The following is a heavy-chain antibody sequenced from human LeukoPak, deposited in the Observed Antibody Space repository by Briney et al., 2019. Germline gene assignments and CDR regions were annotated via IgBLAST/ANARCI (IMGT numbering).Heavy chain of an antibody. V-gene: IGHV1-18*01. CDR1: GYMFTNYG. J-gene: IGHJ4*02. CDR3: ARGGVSSYYFDY. CDR2: INPYNGNT. Sequence: ASVKVSCKASGYMFTNYGITWVRQAPGQGLECMGRINPYNGNTNYVQKLQGRVTMTTDTSTTTAYMELRSLRSDDTAVYYCARGGVSSYYFDYWGQGTLVTVSS. D-gene: IGHD2-8*02.